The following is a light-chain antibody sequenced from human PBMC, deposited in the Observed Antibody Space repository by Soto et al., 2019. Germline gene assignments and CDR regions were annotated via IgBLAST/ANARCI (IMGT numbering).Light chain of an antibody. Sequence: EIVLTQSPGTLSLSPGERATLSCRASQSVSSNYLAWYQRKPGQAPRLLIYGASNRATGIPNRFSGSGSGTDCTLTITRLEPEDFVVYYCQQYGSSPPTFDQGTKVEI. J-gene: IGKJ1*01. CDR1: QSVSSNY. CDR2: GAS. CDR3: QQYGSSPPT. V-gene: IGKV3-20*01.